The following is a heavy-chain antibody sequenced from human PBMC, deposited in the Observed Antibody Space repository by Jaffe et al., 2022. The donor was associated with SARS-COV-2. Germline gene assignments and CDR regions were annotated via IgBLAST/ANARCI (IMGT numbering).Heavy chain of an antibody. CDR2: IIPILGIA. D-gene: IGHD3-10*01. J-gene: IGHJ6*02. CDR3: ARDDGNTMVRGVIGRMDV. CDR1: GGTFSSYT. V-gene: IGHV1-69*08. Sequence: QVQLVQSGAEVKKPGSSVKVSCKASGGTFSSYTISWVRQAPGQGLEWMGRIIPILGIANYAQKFQGRVTITADKSTSTAYMELSSLRSEDTAVYYCARDDGNTMVRGVIGRMDVWGQGTTVTVSS.